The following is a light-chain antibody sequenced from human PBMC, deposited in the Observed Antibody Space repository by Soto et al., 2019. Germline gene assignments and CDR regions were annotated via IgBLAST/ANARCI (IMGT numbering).Light chain of an antibody. CDR1: DSDIGGYDH. J-gene: IGLJ1*01. V-gene: IGLV2-14*03. CDR2: DVT. Sequence: QSALTQPASVSASPGQSIAISCTGTDSDIGGYDHVSWYQQHPGKAPKLLIYDVTNRPSGVSSRFSGSQAGRTASLTISGLQTEDEADDYCSSHSSSTALVFGTGTKLTVL. CDR3: SSHSSSTALV.